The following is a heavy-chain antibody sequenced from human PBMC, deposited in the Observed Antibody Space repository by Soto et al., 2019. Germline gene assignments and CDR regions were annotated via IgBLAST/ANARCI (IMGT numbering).Heavy chain of an antibody. CDR1: GGSISSSSYY. Sequence: SETLSLTCTVSGGSISSSSYYWGWIRQPPGKGLEWIGSIYYSGSTYYNPSLKSRVTISVDTSKNQFSLKLSSVTAADTAVYYCXRHGTRGYSYGGGDFDLWGRGTLVTVSS. CDR3: XRHGTRGYSYGGGDFDL. CDR2: IYYSGST. D-gene: IGHD5-18*01. J-gene: IGHJ2*01. V-gene: IGHV4-39*01.